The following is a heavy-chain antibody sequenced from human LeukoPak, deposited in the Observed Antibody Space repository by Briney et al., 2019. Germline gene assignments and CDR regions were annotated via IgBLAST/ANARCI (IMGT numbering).Heavy chain of an antibody. J-gene: IGHJ5*02. CDR3: ARGFCTIDNCDNWFDP. CDR2: IYPGDSDT. Sequence: GESLKISCKGSGYSFTSYWIGWVRQMPGKGLEWMGIIYPGDSDTRYSPSFQGQVTISADKSINTAYLQWSSLKASDTAMYYCARGFCTIDNCDNWFDPWGQGTLVTVSS. CDR1: GYSFTSYW. D-gene: IGHD2-8*01. V-gene: IGHV5-51*01.